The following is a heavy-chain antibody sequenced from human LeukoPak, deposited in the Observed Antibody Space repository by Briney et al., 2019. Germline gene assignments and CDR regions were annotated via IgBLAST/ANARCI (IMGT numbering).Heavy chain of an antibody. CDR1: GNYW. J-gene: IGHJ4*02. D-gene: IGHD2-2*01. CDR2: INSDGSWT. CDR3: VSFYETY. V-gene: IGHV3-74*01. Sequence: AGGSLRLSCAASGNYWMHWVRQAPGKGLVWVSQINSDGSWTSYADSVKGRFTISKDNAKNTVYLQMNNLRAEDTAVYYCVSFYETYWGRGTLVTVSS.